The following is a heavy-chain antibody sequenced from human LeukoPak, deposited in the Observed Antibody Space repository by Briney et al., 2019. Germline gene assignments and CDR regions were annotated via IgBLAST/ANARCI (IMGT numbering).Heavy chain of an antibody. V-gene: IGHV3-30*02. Sequence: GGSLRLSCAASGFTFSSYGMHWVRQAPGKGLEWVAYIPFDGSDEYYVDSVKGRFSISRDNSKNTLYLQMNSLRAEDTAVYYCAKGLRGYSYGTFDYWGQGTLVTVSS. J-gene: IGHJ4*02. CDR3: AKGLRGYSYGTFDY. CDR2: IPFDGSDE. CDR1: GFTFSSYG. D-gene: IGHD5-18*01.